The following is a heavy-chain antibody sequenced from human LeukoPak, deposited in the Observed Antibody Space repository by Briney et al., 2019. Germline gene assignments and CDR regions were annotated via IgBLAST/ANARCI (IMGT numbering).Heavy chain of an antibody. J-gene: IGHJ5*02. V-gene: IGHV3-11*01. CDR3: ARDSVSEGGAAAEFDP. D-gene: IGHD6-13*01. CDR2: IGWSGTTI. CDR1: QFAFSDYY. Sequence: GGSLRLSCAASQFAFSDYYMTWVRQAPGKGLEWVSYIGWSGTTISYADSVKGRFTISRDNAKNSLYLQMNSLRAEDTAVYYCARDSVSEGGAAAEFDPWGQGTLVTVSS.